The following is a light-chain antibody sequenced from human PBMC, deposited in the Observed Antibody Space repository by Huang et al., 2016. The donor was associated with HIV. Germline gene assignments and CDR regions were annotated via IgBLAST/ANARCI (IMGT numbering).Light chain of an antibody. CDR1: HSVSSNF. V-gene: IGKV3-20*01. CDR3: QQYGGSPLFT. J-gene: IGKJ3*01. Sequence: EIVLTQSPDTLSLSPGERATLSCRASHSVSSNFLAWYQQKPGQSPRLLIYGAARRATGIPDRVSGSGSGTDFTLTITRLEPEDFAVYYCQQYGGSPLFTFGPGTKVDIK. CDR2: GAA.